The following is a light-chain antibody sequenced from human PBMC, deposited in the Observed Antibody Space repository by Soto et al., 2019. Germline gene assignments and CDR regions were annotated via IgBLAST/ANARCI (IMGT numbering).Light chain of an antibody. CDR2: GAS. Sequence: EIVLTQSPDTLSLSPGERATLSCRASQSVSSNLAWYQQKPGQAPRLFIYGASTRATAIPPRFSGSGSGTEFTLTISSLQSEDFAVYYCQQYDNWPITFGQGTRLEIK. CDR3: QQYDNWPIT. J-gene: IGKJ5*01. CDR1: QSVSSN. V-gene: IGKV3-15*01.